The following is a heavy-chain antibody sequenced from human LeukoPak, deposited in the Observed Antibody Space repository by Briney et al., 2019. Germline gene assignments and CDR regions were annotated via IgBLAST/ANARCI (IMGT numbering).Heavy chain of an antibody. V-gene: IGHV1-2*02. CDR1: GYTFTVYY. D-gene: IGHD2-15*01. CDR2: INPNSGDT. J-gene: IGHJ5*02. Sequence: ASVTVSFTASGYTFTVYYMHWVRQAPGQGLGWMGWINPNSGDTNYAQKFQGRVTMTRDTSISTAYMELSRLTSDDTTVYYCARSVAATPCNWFDPWGQGTLVTVSS. CDR3: ARSVAATPCNWFDP.